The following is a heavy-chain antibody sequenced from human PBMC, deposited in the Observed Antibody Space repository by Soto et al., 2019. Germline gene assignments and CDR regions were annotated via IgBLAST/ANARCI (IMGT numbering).Heavy chain of an antibody. Sequence: EVQLVESGGGLVKPGGSLRLSCAASGFTFSSYSMNWVRQAPGKGLEWVSSISSSSSYIYYADSVKGRFTISRDNAKNSLYLQMNSLRAEDTAVYYCARDQLSTSDAFDIWGQGTMVTVSS. J-gene: IGHJ3*02. CDR2: ISSSSSYI. CDR1: GFTFSSYS. D-gene: IGHD1-26*01. V-gene: IGHV3-21*01. CDR3: ARDQLSTSDAFDI.